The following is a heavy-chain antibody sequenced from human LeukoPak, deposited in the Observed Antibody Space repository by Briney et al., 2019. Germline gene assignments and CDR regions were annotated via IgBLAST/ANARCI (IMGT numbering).Heavy chain of an antibody. CDR2: INHIGST. CDR1: GESFSGYY. Sequence: SETLSLTCAVYGESFSGYYWSWIRQPPGKGLEWIGEINHIGSTNYNPSLKSRVTISVDTSKNQFSLKLSSVTAADTAVYYCARGRTYYDILTGQGRRGYWFDPWGQGTLVTVSS. CDR3: ARGRTYYDILTGQGRRGYWFDP. J-gene: IGHJ5*02. V-gene: IGHV4-34*01. D-gene: IGHD3-9*01.